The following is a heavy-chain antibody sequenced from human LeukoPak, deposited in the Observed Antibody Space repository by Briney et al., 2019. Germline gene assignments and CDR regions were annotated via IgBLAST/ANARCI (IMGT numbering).Heavy chain of an antibody. CDR3: ATFSWGSFDY. Sequence: SETLSLTCTVSGGSISSYYWGWIRQPPGEGLEWIGYIFYSGSTNYNPSLKSRVTISVDTSKNQFPLKLSSVTAADTAVYYCATFSWGSFDYWGQGTLVTVSS. CDR1: GGSISSYY. J-gene: IGHJ4*02. D-gene: IGHD3-16*01. CDR2: IFYSGST. V-gene: IGHV4-59*01.